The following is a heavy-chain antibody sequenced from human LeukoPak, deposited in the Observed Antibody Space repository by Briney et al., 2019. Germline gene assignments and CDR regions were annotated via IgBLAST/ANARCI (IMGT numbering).Heavy chain of an antibody. Sequence: GGSLRLSCAASGFTFDDYAMHWVRQAPGKGLEWVSGISWNSGSIGYADSVKGRFTISRDNAKNSLYLQMNSLRAEDTALYYCAKDVRAVAVYFDYWGQGTLVTVSS. CDR2: ISWNSGSI. J-gene: IGHJ4*02. D-gene: IGHD6-19*01. V-gene: IGHV3-9*01. CDR1: GFTFDDYA. CDR3: AKDVRAVAVYFDY.